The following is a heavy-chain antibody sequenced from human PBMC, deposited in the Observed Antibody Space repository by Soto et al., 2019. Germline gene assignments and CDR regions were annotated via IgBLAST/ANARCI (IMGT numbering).Heavy chain of an antibody. J-gene: IGHJ5*02. Sequence: EVQVVESGGGLVLPGGSLRLSCAASGFTFSSYWMTWVRQAPGKGLEWVANIRQDGGQIDYVDSVKGRFTISRDNAKNSLYLQMNSLRAEDTAVYYCARWTVSANNWFDPWGQGTLVTVSS. D-gene: IGHD2-8*01. CDR3: ARWTVSANNWFDP. V-gene: IGHV3-7*05. CDR2: IRQDGGQI. CDR1: GFTFSSYW.